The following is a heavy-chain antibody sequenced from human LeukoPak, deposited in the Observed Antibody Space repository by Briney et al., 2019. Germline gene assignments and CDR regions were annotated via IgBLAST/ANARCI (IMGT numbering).Heavy chain of an antibody. J-gene: IGHJ5*02. CDR3: ARDRHQLWFGEFRFGWFDP. Sequence: SETLSLTCTVSGGSISSSSYYWGWIRQPPGKGLEWIGSIYYSGSTYYNPSLKSRVTISVDTSKNQFSLKLSSVTAADTAVYYCARDRHQLWFGEFRFGWFDPWGQGTLVTVSS. CDR1: GGSISSSSYY. D-gene: IGHD3-10*01. V-gene: IGHV4-39*07. CDR2: IYYSGST.